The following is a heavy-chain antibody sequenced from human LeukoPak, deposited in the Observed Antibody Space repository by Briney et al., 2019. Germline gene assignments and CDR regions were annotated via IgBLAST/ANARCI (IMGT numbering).Heavy chain of an antibody. CDR2: ISYDGSNK. CDR1: GFTFSSYA. D-gene: IGHD6-13*01. Sequence: GGSLRLSCAASGFTFSSYAMHWVRQAPGKGLEWVAVISYDGSNKYYADSVKGRFTISRDNPKNTLYLQMNSLRAEDTAVYYCAAIPKPGIASQRGQGTLVTVSS. CDR3: AAIPKPGIASQ. J-gene: IGHJ1*01. V-gene: IGHV3-30-3*01.